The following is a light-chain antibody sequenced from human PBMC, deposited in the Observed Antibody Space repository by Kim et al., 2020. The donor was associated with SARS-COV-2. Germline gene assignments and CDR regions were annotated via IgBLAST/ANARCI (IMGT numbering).Light chain of an antibody. CDR1: SSNIGAGYD. CDR3: QSYDSSLSVVV. V-gene: IGLV1-40*01. J-gene: IGLJ2*01. Sequence: QSVLTQPPSVSGAPGQRVAISCTGSSSNIGAGYDVHWYQQFPGIAPKLLMYTNNNRPSGVPDRFSGSKSGTSASLAITGLQAEDEADYFCQSYDSSLSVVVFGGGTQLTVL. CDR2: TNN.